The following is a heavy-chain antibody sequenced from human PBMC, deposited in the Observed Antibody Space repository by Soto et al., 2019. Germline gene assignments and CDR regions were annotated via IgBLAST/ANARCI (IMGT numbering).Heavy chain of an antibody. J-gene: IGHJ4*02. CDR3: AKTLMNWNHLAPEKSKYYFDY. Sequence: GGSLRLSCAASGFTFSSYAMSWVRQAPGKGLEWVSAISGSGGSTYYADSVKGRFTISRDNSKNTLYLQMNSLRAEDTAVYYCAKTLMNWNHLAPEKSKYYFDYWGQGTLVTVSS. D-gene: IGHD1-1*01. CDR2: ISGSGGST. CDR1: GFTFSSYA. V-gene: IGHV3-23*01.